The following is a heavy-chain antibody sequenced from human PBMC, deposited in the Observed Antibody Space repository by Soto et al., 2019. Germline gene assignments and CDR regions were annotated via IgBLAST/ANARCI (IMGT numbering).Heavy chain of an antibody. D-gene: IGHD3-10*01. J-gene: IGHJ4*02. V-gene: IGHV3-53*02. Sequence: QLVETGGGVIQPGTSLTLSCAASGFSVSRNYMTWVRQAPGKGLERVSFVYSGGATFYADSVKGRFILSRDDSQNTMYLQMNNLRAEDTAVYYCARVPGRLWGRGTLVTVAS. CDR1: GFSVSRNY. CDR3: ARVPGRL. CDR2: VYSGGAT.